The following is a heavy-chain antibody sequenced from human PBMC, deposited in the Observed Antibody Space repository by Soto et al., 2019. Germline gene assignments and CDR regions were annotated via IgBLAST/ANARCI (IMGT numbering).Heavy chain of an antibody. Sequence: RGESLKISCKGSGYSFSNYWIGWVRQMPGKGLEWMGIIYPGDSDTRYSPSFQGQVTISVDKSISTAYLQWSGLKASDTAMYYCARETTILDYWGRGTLVTVSS. J-gene: IGHJ4*02. V-gene: IGHV5-51*01. CDR3: ARETTILDY. CDR2: IYPGDSDT. D-gene: IGHD4-4*01. CDR1: GYSFSNYW.